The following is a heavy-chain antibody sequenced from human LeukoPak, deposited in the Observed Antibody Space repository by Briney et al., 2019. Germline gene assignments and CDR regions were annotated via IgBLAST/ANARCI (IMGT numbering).Heavy chain of an antibody. CDR1: GYSLTTYY. D-gene: IGHD2-2*01. V-gene: IGHV1-46*01. CDR2: INPSGGST. J-gene: IGHJ6*02. Sequence: AASVKVSCKASGYSLTTYYMHWVRQAPGQGLEWMAIINPSGGSTNYAQKFQGRVTMTRDTPTNTVYMELSSLRSEDTALYYCARFSRYCSSTSCYLYGMDVWGQGTTVTASS. CDR3: ARFSRYCSSTSCYLYGMDV.